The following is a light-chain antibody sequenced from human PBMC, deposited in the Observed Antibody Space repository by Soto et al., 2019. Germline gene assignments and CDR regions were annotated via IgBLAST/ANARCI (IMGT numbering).Light chain of an antibody. CDR1: SSDVGNYKY. CDR3: FSYTSSGTYV. J-gene: IGLJ1*01. CDR2: EVS. Sequence: QSALAQPASVSGSPGQSITISCTGTSSDVGNYKYVSWYQQHPDKAPKLMIYEVSNRPSGVSNRFSGSKSGNTASLTISRLQAEDETDYYCFSYTSSGTYVFGTGTKVTVL. V-gene: IGLV2-14*01.